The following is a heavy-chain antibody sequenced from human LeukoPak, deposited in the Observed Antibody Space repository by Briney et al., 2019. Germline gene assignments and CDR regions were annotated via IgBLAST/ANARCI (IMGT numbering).Heavy chain of an antibody. CDR2: INYSGNT. J-gene: IGHJ4*02. CDR1: GGSISSSTFH. Sequence: SETLPLTCTVSGGSISSSTFHWGWIRQPPGKGLEWIGSINYSGNTYYNPSLKSRVTISVDTSKNQFSLKLSSVTATDTAVYYCTRSGTMVVMRPMYYWGQGTLVTVSS. CDR3: TRSGTMVVMRPMYY. D-gene: IGHD4-23*01. V-gene: IGHV4-39*01.